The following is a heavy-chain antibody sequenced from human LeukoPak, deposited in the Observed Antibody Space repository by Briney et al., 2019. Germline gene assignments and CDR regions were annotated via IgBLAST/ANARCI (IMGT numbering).Heavy chain of an antibody. D-gene: IGHD5-24*01. CDR2: VHYDGSEK. CDR1: GFSLINSD. J-gene: IGHJ3*01. CDR3: ARNRVGFHYADAFDL. Sequence: PGGSLRLSCAASGFSLINSDMHWVRQAPGKGLERVAFVHYDGSEKHYADSLKGRFTISRDNSKNTLYLQMNSLRGEDTAVYYCARNRVGFHYADAFDLWGQGTMVTVSS. V-gene: IGHV3-30*02.